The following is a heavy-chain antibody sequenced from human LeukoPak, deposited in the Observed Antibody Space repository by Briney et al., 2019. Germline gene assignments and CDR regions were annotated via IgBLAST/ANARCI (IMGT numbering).Heavy chain of an antibody. CDR3: ARGVYEEDVNY. D-gene: IGHD6-13*01. CDR1: GGSISSGNHY. CDR2: IYYSGST. V-gene: IGHV4-31*03. J-gene: IGHJ4*02. Sequence: SQTLSLTCTVSGGSISSGNHYWSWVRQYPGKGLEWIGHIYYSGSTYYNPSLESRLTISVDTSENRFSLKLSSVTAADTAVYYCARGVYEEDVNYWGQGTLVTVSS.